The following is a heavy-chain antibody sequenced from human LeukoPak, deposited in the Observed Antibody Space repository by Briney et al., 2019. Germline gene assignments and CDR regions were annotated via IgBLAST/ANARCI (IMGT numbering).Heavy chain of an antibody. CDR1: GFAFTDYD. Sequence: PGGSLRLSCAASGFAFTDYDMHWVRQATGGGLEWVSRIGKAGDTDYADSVKGRLTISRENANNHFYLQMNSLRAGDTAVYFCASLGDSIYWGQGTLVTVSS. D-gene: IGHD1-26*01. V-gene: IGHV3-13*01. CDR2: IGKAGDT. J-gene: IGHJ4*02. CDR3: ASLGDSIY.